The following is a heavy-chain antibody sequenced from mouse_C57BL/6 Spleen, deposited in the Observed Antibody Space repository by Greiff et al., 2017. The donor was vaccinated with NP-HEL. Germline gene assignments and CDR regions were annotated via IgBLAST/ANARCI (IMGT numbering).Heavy chain of an antibody. Sequence: QVHVKQSGAELVRPGASVTLSCKASGYTFTDYEMHWVKQTPVHGLEWIGAIDPETGGTAYNQKFKGKAILTADKSSSTAYMELRSLTSEDSAVYYCTSPFITTVVYFDYWGQGTTLTVSS. J-gene: IGHJ2*01. CDR1: GYTFTDYE. D-gene: IGHD1-1*01. CDR3: TSPFITTVVYFDY. V-gene: IGHV1-15*01. CDR2: IDPETGGT.